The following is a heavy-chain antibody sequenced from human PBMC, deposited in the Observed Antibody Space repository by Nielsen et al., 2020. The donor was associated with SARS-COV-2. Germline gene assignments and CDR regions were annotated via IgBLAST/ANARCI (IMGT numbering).Heavy chain of an antibody. J-gene: IGHJ4*02. CDR2: IYYSGST. Sequence: SETLSLTCTVYGGSISSSSYYWGCIRQPPGKGLEWIGSIYYSGSTYYNPSLKSQVTIAVETSKNQFSLKLSSVTAADTAVYYCASLDSSGWYRFDYWGQGTLVNGSS. D-gene: IGHD6-19*01. V-gene: IGHV4-39*01. CDR3: ASLDSSGWYRFDY. CDR1: GGSISSSSYY.